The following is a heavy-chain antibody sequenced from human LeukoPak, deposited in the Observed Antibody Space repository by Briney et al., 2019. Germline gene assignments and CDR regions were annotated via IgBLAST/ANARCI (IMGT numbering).Heavy chain of an antibody. CDR3: ARDLYPGY. CDR1: GFTFSDYN. V-gene: IGHV3-11*01. D-gene: IGHD3-10*01. Sequence: GGSLRLSCAASGFTFSDYNMRWIRHAPGKGLEWVSSISRCGSTKHYADSVKGRFTISRDNAKNSLFLQMNSLRAGDTAVYYCARDLYPGYWGQGTLVIVSS. CDR2: ISRCGSTK. J-gene: IGHJ4*02.